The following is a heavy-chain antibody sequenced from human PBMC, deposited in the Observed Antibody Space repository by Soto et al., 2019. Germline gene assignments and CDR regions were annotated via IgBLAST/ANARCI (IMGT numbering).Heavy chain of an antibody. J-gene: IGHJ5*02. Sequence: QVQLVQSGAEVKKPGSSVKVSCKASGGTFSSYTISWVRQAPGQGLEWMGRIIPILGIANYAQKFQGRVTITADKSTSTAYMELSSLRSEDTAVYYCARAGGGMDAWFDPWGQGTLVTVSS. V-gene: IGHV1-69*02. CDR3: ARAGGGMDAWFDP. D-gene: IGHD3-16*01. CDR1: GGTFSSYT. CDR2: IIPILGIA.